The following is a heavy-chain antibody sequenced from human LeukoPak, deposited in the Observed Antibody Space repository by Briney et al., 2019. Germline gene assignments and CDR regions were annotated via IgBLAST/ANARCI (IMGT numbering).Heavy chain of an antibody. CDR2: MNPNSGNT. J-gene: IGHJ4*02. D-gene: IGHD5-24*01. Sequence: PPASVKVSCKASGYTFTSYDINWVRQATGQGLEWMGWMNPNSGNTGYAQKFQGRVTITRNTSISTAYMELGSLRSEDTAVYYCARGEMATIKFDYWGQGTLVTVSS. CDR1: GYTFTSYD. V-gene: IGHV1-8*03. CDR3: ARGEMATIKFDY.